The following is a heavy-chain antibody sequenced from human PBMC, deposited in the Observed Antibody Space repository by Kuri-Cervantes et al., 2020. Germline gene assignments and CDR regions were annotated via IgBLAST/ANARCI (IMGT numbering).Heavy chain of an antibody. CDR1: GYTFTSYY. J-gene: IGHJ5*02. CDR2: INPNSGGT. CDR3: ARGVTSGSYQNWFDP. D-gene: IGHD1-26*01. V-gene: IGHV1-2*02. Sequence: ALVKVSCKASGYTFTSYYMHWVRQAPGQGLEWMGWINPNSGGTNYAQKFQGRVTMTRDTSISTAYMELSRLRSEDTAVYYCARGVTSGSYQNWFDPWGQGTLVTVSS.